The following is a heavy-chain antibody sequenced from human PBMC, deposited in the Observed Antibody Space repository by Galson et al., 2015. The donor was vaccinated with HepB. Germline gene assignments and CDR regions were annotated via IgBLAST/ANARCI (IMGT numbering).Heavy chain of an antibody. Sequence: SLRLSCAASGFTFDDYAMHRVRQAPGKGLEWVSGISWNSGSIGYADSVKGRFTISRDNAKNSLYLQMNSLRAEDTALYYCARGGHFEVQGLGYWGQGTLVTVSS. CDR3: ARGGHFEVQGLGY. CDR1: GFTFDDYA. D-gene: IGHD3-3*02. J-gene: IGHJ4*02. V-gene: IGHV3-9*01. CDR2: ISWNSGSI.